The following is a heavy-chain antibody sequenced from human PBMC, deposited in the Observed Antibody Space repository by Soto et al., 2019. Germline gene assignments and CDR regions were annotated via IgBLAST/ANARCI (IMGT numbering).Heavy chain of an antibody. J-gene: IGHJ6*02. V-gene: IGHV3-23*01. Sequence: HPGGSLRLSCAASGFTFSSYAMSWVRQAPGKGLEWVSAISGSGGSTYYADSVKGRFTISRDNSKNTLYLQMNSLRAEDTAVYYCAKSGYCSSTSCPTGGGYYYYYYGMDVWGQGTTVTVSS. CDR1: GFTFSSYA. D-gene: IGHD2-2*01. CDR3: AKSGYCSSTSCPTGGGYYYYYYGMDV. CDR2: ISGSGGST.